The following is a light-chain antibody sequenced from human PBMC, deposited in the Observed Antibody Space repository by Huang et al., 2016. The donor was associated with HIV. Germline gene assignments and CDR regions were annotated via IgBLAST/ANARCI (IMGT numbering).Light chain of an antibody. CDR1: QGINNW. Sequence: DIQMTQSPSSVSASVGERVTITCRASQGINNWLAWYQQKPGKAPKRLIYAASNLQTGVPSRFSGSGSGTYFTLTIRSLQPEDTATYYCQEANSFPQLTFGGGTKVEI. CDR2: AAS. CDR3: QEANSFPQLT. V-gene: IGKV1-12*01. J-gene: IGKJ4*01.